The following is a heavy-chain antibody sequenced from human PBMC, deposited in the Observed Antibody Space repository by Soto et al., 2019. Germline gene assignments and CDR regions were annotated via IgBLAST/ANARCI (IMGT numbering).Heavy chain of an antibody. CDR2: ISYDGTNK. V-gene: IGHV3-30*02. CDR1: VFTFRSFG. D-gene: IGHD1-26*01. Sequence: GSLRLYCAAFVFTFRSFGMHWIRQGPGKGLEWVALISYDGTNKYYADSVMGRFTISRDNSKNTLYLEMNTLRVEDTAVYYCAKVLPATGIEGGGDAFDIWGQGTMVTVSS. CDR3: AKVLPATGIEGGGDAFDI. J-gene: IGHJ3*02.